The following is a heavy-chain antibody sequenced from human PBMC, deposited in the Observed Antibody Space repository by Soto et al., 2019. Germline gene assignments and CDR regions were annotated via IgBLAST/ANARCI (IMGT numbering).Heavy chain of an antibody. CDR1: GGTFSSYA. V-gene: IGHV1-69*13. J-gene: IGHJ5*02. D-gene: IGHD6-19*01. CDR2: IIPIFGTA. Sequence: SVKVSCKASGGTFSSYAISWVRQAPGQGLEWMGGIIPIFGTANYAQKFQGRATITADESTSTAYMELSSLRSEDTAVYYCARQTGIAVAASVNWFDPWGQGTLVTVSS. CDR3: ARQTGIAVAASVNWFDP.